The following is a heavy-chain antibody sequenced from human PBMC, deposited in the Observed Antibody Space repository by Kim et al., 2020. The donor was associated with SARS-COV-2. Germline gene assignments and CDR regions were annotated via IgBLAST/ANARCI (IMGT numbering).Heavy chain of an antibody. J-gene: IGHJ4*02. V-gene: IGHV3-23*01. Sequence: GGSLRLSCAASGFTFSSYAMSWVRQAPGKGLEWVSAISGSGGSTYYADSVKGRFTISRDNSKNTLYLQMNSLRAEDTAVYYCANRGFGELFRRWGQGTLVTVSS. CDR3: ANRGFGELFRR. D-gene: IGHD3-10*01. CDR1: GFTFSSYA. CDR2: ISGSGGST.